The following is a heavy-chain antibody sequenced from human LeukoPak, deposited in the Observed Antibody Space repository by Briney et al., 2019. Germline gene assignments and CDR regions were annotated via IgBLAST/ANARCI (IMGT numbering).Heavy chain of an antibody. CDR3: ARGRDITGYSDY. V-gene: IGHV1-46*01. CDR2: INPSGGST. J-gene: IGHJ4*02. CDR1: GYTFSSYY. Sequence: ASVKVSCKASGYTFSSYYMHWVRQAPAQGLEWMGVINPSGGSTSYAQKFQGRIIMTRDTSTSTVYIELSSLRSEDTAVYYCARGRDITGYSDYWGQGTLVTVSS. D-gene: IGHD3-22*01.